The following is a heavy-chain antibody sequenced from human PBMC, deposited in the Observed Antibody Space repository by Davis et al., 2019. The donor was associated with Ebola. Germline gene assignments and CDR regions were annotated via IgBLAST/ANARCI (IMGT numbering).Heavy chain of an antibody. CDR2: IISKANSYAT. V-gene: IGHV3-73*01. J-gene: IGHJ4*02. D-gene: IGHD5-18*01. CDR3: TRLTLDTAMFSN. Sequence: PGGSLRLSCAASGFTFSGSAMHWVRQASGKGLDWVGRIISKANSYATAYAASVKGRFTISRDDSKNTAYLQMNSLKTEDTAVYYCTRLTLDTAMFSNWGQGTLVTVSS. CDR1: GFTFSGSA.